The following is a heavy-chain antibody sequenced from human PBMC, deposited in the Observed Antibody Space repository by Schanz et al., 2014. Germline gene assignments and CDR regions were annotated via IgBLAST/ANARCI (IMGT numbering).Heavy chain of an antibody. J-gene: IGHJ1*01. Sequence: VQLVESGGGLVKPGRSLRLSCVASGFRFDDYAMHWVRQAPGKGLEWVSGMSWNAGSLGYGDSVKGRFTISRDNAKNSLYLQMNSLRAEDTALYYCARDTAQSCIGPSCFEYFQHWGQGALVTVSS. CDR1: GFRFDDYA. V-gene: IGHV3-9*01. D-gene: IGHD2-2*01. CDR2: MSWNAGSL. CDR3: ARDTAQSCIGPSCFEYFQH.